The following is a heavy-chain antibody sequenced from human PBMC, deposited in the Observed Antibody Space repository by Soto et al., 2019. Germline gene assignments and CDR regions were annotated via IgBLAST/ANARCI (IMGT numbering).Heavy chain of an antibody. CDR2: IKQDGSEK. Sequence: GGSLRLSCAASGFTFSSYWMSWVRQAPGKGLEWVADIKQDGSEKYYVDSVKGRFTISRDNAKNSLYLQMNSLRAEDTAVYYCERDRARWPHLCWFDPWGQGTLVTVSS. J-gene: IGHJ5*02. V-gene: IGHV3-7*03. CDR1: GFTFSSYW. CDR3: ERDRARWPHLCWFDP.